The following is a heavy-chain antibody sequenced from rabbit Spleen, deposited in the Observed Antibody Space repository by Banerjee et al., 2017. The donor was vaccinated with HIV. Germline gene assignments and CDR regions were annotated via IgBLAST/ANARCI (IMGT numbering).Heavy chain of an antibody. J-gene: IGHJ6*01. D-gene: IGHD8-1*01. CDR2: IAGSSSGFT. CDR1: RFDFNSGG. V-gene: IGHV1S45*01. CDR3: ARDTGSSFSSYGMDL. Sequence: QEHLVESGGGLVQPGGSLTLSCKASRFDFNSGGVSWVRQAPGKGLEWISCIAGSSSGFTYSATWAKGRFTCSKTSSTTVTLQMTSLTVADTATYFCARDTGSSFSSYGMDLWGQGTLVTVS.